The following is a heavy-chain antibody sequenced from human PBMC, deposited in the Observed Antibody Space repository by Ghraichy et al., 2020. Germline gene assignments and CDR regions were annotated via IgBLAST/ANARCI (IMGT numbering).Heavy chain of an antibody. Sequence: SETLSLTCTVSGGSISSYYWSWIRQPPGKGLEWIGYIYYSGSTNYNPSLKSRVTISVDTSKNQFSLKLSSVTAADTAVYYCARHRMIVVGADAFDIWGQGTMVTVSS. V-gene: IGHV4-59*08. CDR2: IYYSGST. J-gene: IGHJ3*02. D-gene: IGHD3-22*01. CDR1: GGSISSYY. CDR3: ARHRMIVVGADAFDI.